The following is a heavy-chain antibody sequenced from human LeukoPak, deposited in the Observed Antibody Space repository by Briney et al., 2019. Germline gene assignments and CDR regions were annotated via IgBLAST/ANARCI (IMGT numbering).Heavy chain of an antibody. Sequence: SVNVSCKASGRTFSIYAISWVRQAPGQGLEWMGRIIPILGIANYAQKFQGRVTITADKSTSTAYMELSSLRSEDTAVYYCAASLDTAMVTYYCGQETLVTVSS. V-gene: IGHV1-69*04. CDR3: AASLDTAMVTYY. D-gene: IGHD5-18*01. CDR2: IIPILGIA. CDR1: GRTFSIYA. J-gene: IGHJ4*02.